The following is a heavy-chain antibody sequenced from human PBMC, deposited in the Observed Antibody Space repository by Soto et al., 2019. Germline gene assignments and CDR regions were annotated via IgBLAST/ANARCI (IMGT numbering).Heavy chain of an antibody. D-gene: IGHD1-26*01. CDR3: ARGIGELADFDY. V-gene: IGHV4-31*03. Sequence: KPSETLSLTCTVSGGSISSGGYYWSWIRQHPGKGLEWIGYIYYGGSTYYNPSPKSRVTISVDTSKNQFSLKLSSVTAADTAVYYCARGIGELADFDYWGQGTLVTVSS. CDR2: IYYGGST. CDR1: GGSISSGGYY. J-gene: IGHJ4*02.